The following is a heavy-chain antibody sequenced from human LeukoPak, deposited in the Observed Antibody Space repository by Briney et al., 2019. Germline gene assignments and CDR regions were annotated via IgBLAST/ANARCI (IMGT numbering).Heavy chain of an antibody. D-gene: IGHD3-22*01. Sequence: SETLSLTCTVSGGSISSSSYHWGWIRQPPGKGPEWIGSIYYSGSTYYNPSLKSRVTISVDTSKNQFSLKLSSVTAADTAVYYCARHYYDSSGYYYYYYYMDVWGKGTTVTVSS. V-gene: IGHV4-39*01. J-gene: IGHJ6*03. CDR2: IYYSGST. CDR1: GGSISSSSYH. CDR3: ARHYYDSSGYYYYYYYMDV.